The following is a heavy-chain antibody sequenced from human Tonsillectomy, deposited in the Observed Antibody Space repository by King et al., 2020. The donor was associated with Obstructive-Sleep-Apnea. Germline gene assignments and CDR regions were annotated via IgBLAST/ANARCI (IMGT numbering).Heavy chain of an antibody. CDR3: TTILKEAYFYGSGTVPWFDP. CDR1: GFTFSNAW. V-gene: IGHV3-15*01. D-gene: IGHD3-10*01. J-gene: IGHJ5*02. CDR2: IKSKTDGGTT. Sequence: VQLVESGGGLVKPGGSLRLSCAASGFTFSNAWMSWVRQAPGKGLEWIGRIKSKTDGGTTDYAAVVKGRFIISRDESKNTLYLQMNSLKTEDTAVYHCTTILKEAYFYGSGTVPWFDPWGQGTLVTVSS.